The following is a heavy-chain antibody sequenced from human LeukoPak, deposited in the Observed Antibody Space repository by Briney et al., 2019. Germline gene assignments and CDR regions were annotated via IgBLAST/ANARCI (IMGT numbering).Heavy chain of an antibody. CDR1: GGTFSSYA. Sequence: SVKVSCKASGGTFSSYAISWVRQAPGQGLEWMGRIIPILGIANYAQKFQGRGTITADKSTSTAYMELSSLRSEDTAVYYCARMHCSSTSCVFDYWGQGTLVTVSS. CDR2: IIPILGIA. J-gene: IGHJ4*02. CDR3: ARMHCSSTSCVFDY. V-gene: IGHV1-69*04. D-gene: IGHD2-2*01.